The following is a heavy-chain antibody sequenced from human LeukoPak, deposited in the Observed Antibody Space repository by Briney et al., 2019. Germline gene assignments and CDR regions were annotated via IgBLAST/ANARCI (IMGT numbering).Heavy chain of an antibody. J-gene: IGHJ6*03. CDR1: GVTFSSGW. CDR2: ISNDGSNK. V-gene: IGHV3-30*02. D-gene: IGHD3-10*02. CDR3: AKAAGWCSGLRMFFYYYVDV. Sequence: GGSLRLSCAASGVTFSSGWMSWVRQAPGKGLEWVAFISNDGSNKYYADSVKGRCTISRDNAKITLYLQMNSLRAENTAVYYCAKAAGWCSGLRMFFYYYVDVWGKGTTVTIS.